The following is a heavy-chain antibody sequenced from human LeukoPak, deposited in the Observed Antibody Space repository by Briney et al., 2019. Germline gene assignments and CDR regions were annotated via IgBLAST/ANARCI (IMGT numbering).Heavy chain of an antibody. CDR3: ARLPSPYSGSYNYFDY. CDR2: IYPGDSAT. CDR1: GYSFTSYW. V-gene: IGHV5-51*01. D-gene: IGHD1-26*01. J-gene: IGHJ4*02. Sequence: GESLKISCKGSGYSFTSYWIGWVRQMPGKGVEWMGIIYPGDSATRYSPSFRGQVTISADKSISTAYLQWSSLKASDTAMYYCARLPSPYSGSYNYFDYWGQGTLVTVSS.